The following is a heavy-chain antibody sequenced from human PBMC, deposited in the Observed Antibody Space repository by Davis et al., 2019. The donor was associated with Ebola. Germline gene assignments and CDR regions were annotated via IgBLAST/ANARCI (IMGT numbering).Heavy chain of an antibody. D-gene: IGHD6-19*01. V-gene: IGHV4-39*01. CDR1: GGSISSSSYY. CDR3: ARAYSSGWYYFDY. Sequence: SETLSLTCTVSGGSISSSSYYWGWIRQPPGKGLEWIGSIYYSGSTYYNPSLKSRVTISVDTSKNQFSLKLSSVTAADTAVYYCARAYSSGWYYFDYWGQGTLVTVSS. J-gene: IGHJ4*02. CDR2: IYYSGST.